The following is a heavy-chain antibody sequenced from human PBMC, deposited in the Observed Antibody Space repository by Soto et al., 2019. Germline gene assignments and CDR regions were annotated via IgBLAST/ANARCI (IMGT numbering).Heavy chain of an antibody. CDR3: AKRTVGWYFDL. CDR2: ISGSGGST. J-gene: IGHJ2*01. CDR1: GFTFNRYS. D-gene: IGHD4-17*01. Sequence: EVQLLESGGGLVQPGGSLRLSCAASGFTFNRYSMNWVRQAPGKGLEWGSVISGSGGSTYYADSVKGRFTISRDNSKNTLYLQMNSLRAEDTAVYYCAKRTVGWYFDLWGRGTLVTVSS. V-gene: IGHV3-23*01.